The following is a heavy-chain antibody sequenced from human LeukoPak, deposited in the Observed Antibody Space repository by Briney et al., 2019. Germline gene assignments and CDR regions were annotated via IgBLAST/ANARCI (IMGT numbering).Heavy chain of an antibody. CDR2: INSDGSSI. V-gene: IGHV3-74*01. CDR3: ATGSNCTSTSCPLRYMVV. D-gene: IGHD2-2*01. J-gene: IGHJ6*03. CDR1: GFILSSYW. Sequence: GGSLRLSCAASGFILSSYWMHWVRQAPGKGLLWVSRINSDGSSISYADSVKGRFTISRDNAKNTLYLQMNSLRAEDTAVYYCATGSNCTSTSCPLRYMVVWGKGTTVTVSS.